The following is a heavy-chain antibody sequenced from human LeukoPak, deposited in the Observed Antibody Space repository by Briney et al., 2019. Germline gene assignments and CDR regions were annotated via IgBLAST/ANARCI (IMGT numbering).Heavy chain of an antibody. V-gene: IGHV3-74*01. D-gene: IGHD4-17*01. Sequence: GGSLRLSCAASGFTFSSYWMHWVRQAPGKGLVWVSRINTDGSSTSYADSVKGRFTISRDNAKNTLYLQMNSLRAEDTAVYYCARDGYGEDYMDVWGKGITVTVSS. CDR1: GFTFSSYW. J-gene: IGHJ6*03. CDR3: ARDGYGEDYMDV. CDR2: INTDGSST.